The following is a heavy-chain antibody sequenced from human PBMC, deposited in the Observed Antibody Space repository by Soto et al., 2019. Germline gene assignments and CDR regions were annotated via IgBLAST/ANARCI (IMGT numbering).Heavy chain of an antibody. V-gene: IGHV3-64*01. D-gene: IGHD3-22*01. J-gene: IGHJ1*01. CDR2: ITSNGGNT. CDR1: GFTFSSYA. CDR3: ARDRVESGYPEYFQH. Sequence: GGSLRLSCAASGFTFSSYAMHWVRQAPGKGLECVSAITSNGGNTDYASSVKGRFTISRDNSKNTLYLQMNSLRAEDTAVYYCARDRVESGYPEYFQHWGQGT.